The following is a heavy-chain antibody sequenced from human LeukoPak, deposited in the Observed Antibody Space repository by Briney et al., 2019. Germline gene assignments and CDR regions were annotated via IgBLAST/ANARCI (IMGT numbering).Heavy chain of an antibody. CDR3: ARGARGMRGQWLVRVDY. CDR1: GFTFSSYA. CDR2: IYYSGST. V-gene: IGHV4-39*01. D-gene: IGHD6-19*01. Sequence: GSLRLSCAASGFTFSSYAMSWVRQPPGKGLEWIGSIYYSGSTYYNPSLKSRVTISVDTSKNQFSLKLSSVTAADTAVYYCARGARGMRGQWLVRVDYWGQGTLVTVSS. J-gene: IGHJ4*02.